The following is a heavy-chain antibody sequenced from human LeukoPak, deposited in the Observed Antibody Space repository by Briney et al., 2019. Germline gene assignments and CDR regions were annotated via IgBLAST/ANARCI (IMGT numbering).Heavy chain of an antibody. V-gene: IGHV3-48*03. CDR2: IRSGGDAI. CDR3: TRDGGSFDY. D-gene: IGHD1-26*01. J-gene: IGHJ4*02. CDR1: GFTFRSYE. Sequence: GGSLRLSCEASGFTFRSYEVNWVRQAPGKGLEWVSYIRSGGDAIFYADSVKGRFTISRDNAKNLLYLQMNSLRAEDTAVYYCTRDGGSFDYWGQGTLVTVSS.